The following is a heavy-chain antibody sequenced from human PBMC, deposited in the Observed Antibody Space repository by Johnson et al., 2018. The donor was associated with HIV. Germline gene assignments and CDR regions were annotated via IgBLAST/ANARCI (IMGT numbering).Heavy chain of an antibody. CDR2: ICYDGSNK. CDR3: AKDLFTEREDDVFDF. D-gene: IGHD1-26*01. V-gene: IGHV3-33*06. Sequence: QMLLVESGGGVVQPGRSLRLSCAASGFTFSSYGMHWVRQAPGKGLEWVAVICYDGSNKYYADSVKGRFPISRDNSKNTLYLQMNSLRAEDTAGYYCAKDLFTEREDDVFDFWGQGTMVTVSS. CDR1: GFTFSSYG. J-gene: IGHJ3*01.